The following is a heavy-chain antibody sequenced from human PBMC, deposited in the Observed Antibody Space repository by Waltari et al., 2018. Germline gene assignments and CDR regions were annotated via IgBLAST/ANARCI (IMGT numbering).Heavy chain of an antibody. V-gene: IGHV3-21*01. J-gene: IGHJ4*02. Sequence: EVQLVESGVGLVKPGGSLRLSCAASGFSIGDYNRNWVLPAPGKGLEWVSSITSSSDIKYADSVKGRFTISRDNAKNSLYLQMNSLRVEDTAVYYCARWRWQQSELDYWGRGTLVTVSS. CDR3: ARWRWQQSELDY. D-gene: IGHD1-26*01. CDR1: GFSIGDYN. CDR2: ITSSSDI.